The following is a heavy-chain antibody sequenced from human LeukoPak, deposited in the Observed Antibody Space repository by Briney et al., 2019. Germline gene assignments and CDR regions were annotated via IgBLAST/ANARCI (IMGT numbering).Heavy chain of an antibody. V-gene: IGHV3-30*02. CDR3: AKVRGYETY. CDR1: GFTFSSYW. J-gene: IGHJ4*02. D-gene: IGHD5-12*01. Sequence: PGGSLRLSCAASGFTFSSYWMSWVRQAPGKGLEWVAFIRYDGSNKYYADSVKGRFTISRDNSKNTLYLQMNSLRAEDTAVYYCAKVRGYETYWGQGTLVTVSS. CDR2: IRYDGSNK.